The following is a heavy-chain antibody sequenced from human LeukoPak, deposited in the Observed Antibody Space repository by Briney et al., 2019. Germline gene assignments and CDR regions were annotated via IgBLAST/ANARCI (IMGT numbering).Heavy chain of an antibody. CDR2: IYYSGST. CDR3: ARHVWLQPFDY. V-gene: IGHV4-59*08. J-gene: IGHJ4*02. CDR1: GGSMNSYY. D-gene: IGHD3-9*01. Sequence: SETVSLTCSVSGGSMNSYYWSWIRQSPGKGLEWIGYIYYSGSTNYNPSRKSRVTISVDTSKNQFSLKLSSVTAADTAVYYCARHVWLQPFDYWGQGTLVTVSS.